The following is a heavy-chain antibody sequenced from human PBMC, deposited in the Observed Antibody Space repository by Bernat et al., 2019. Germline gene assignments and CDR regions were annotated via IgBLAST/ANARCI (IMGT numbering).Heavy chain of an antibody. CDR3: ARHSGLGSGLFP. CDR2: IYYSGST. D-gene: IGHD3-22*01. Sequence: QLQLQESGPGLVKPSETLSLTCTVSGGSISSSSYYWGWIRQPPGKGLEWIGSIYYSGSTYYNPSLKSRVTISVDTYKNQFFLKLSSVTAADTAVYYCARHSGLGSGLFPWGQGTLVTVSS. V-gene: IGHV4-39*01. CDR1: GGSISSSSYY. J-gene: IGHJ5*02.